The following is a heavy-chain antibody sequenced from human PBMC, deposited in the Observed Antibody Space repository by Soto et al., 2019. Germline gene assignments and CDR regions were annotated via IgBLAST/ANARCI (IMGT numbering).Heavy chain of an antibody. CDR1: GDSISNLDYF. J-gene: IGHJ5*01. V-gene: IGHV4-30-4*01. CDR3: ARGRYCLTGRCFPNWFDS. D-gene: IGHD7-27*01. CDR2: IYKSATT. Sequence: PSETLSLTCSVSGDSISNLDYFWAWIRQPPGQALEYIGYIYKSATTYYNPSFESRVAISVDTSKSQFSLNVTSVTAADTAVYFCARGRYCLTGRCFPNWFDSWGQGTPVTVSS.